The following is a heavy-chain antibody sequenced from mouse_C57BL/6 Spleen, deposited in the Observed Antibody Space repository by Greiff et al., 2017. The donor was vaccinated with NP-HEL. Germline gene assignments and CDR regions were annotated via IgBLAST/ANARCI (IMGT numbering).Heavy chain of an antibody. V-gene: IGHV1-26*01. D-gene: IGHD2-2*01. CDR1: GYTFTDYY. CDR3: ASRAGYYWYFDV. Sequence: EVQLQQSGPELVKPGASVKISCKASGYTFTDYYMNWVKQSHGKSLEWIGDINPNNGGTSYNQKFKGKATLTVDKSSSTAYMELRSLTSEDSAVYYCASRAGYYWYFDVWGTGTTVTVSS. CDR2: INPNNGGT. J-gene: IGHJ1*03.